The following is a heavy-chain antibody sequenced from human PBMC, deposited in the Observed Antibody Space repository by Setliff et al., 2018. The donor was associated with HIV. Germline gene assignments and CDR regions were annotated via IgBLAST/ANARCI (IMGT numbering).Heavy chain of an antibody. CDR3: VRVAGFSSSWFGY. CDR1: GFTFGNYW. CDR2: INNDGSTS. J-gene: IGHJ4*02. Sequence: GGSLRLSCAASGFTFGNYWMHWVRQAPGKGLEWVARINNDGSTSEHANAVKGRLTISRDNDRNTLYLEMNSLRVEDTALYYCVRVAGFSSSWFGYWGQGTLVTVSS. D-gene: IGHD6-13*01. V-gene: IGHV3-74*03.